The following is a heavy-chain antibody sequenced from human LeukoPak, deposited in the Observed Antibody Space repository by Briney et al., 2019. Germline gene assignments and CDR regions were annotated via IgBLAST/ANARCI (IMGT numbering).Heavy chain of an antibody. CDR2: MNPNSGNT. D-gene: IGHD5-18*01. CDR3: ARSGYSYGDPFDY. Sequence: ASVRVSCKASGYTFTSYDINWVRQATGQGLEWMGWMNPNSGNTGYAQEFQGRVTITRNTSISTAYMELSSLRSEDTAVYYCARSGYSYGDPFDYWGQGTLVTVSS. J-gene: IGHJ4*02. V-gene: IGHV1-8*03. CDR1: GYTFTSYD.